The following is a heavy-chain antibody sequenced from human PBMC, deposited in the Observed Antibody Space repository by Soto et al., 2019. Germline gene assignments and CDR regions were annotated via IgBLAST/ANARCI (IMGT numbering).Heavy chain of an antibody. CDR1: GFTVSSNY. CDR2: IYSGGST. V-gene: IGHV3-66*01. J-gene: IGHJ5*02. D-gene: IGHD2-15*01. CDR3: ARERVVVVVATTYNWFDH. Sequence: EVHLVESGGGLVQPGGSLRLSCAASGFTVSSNYMSWVRQAPGKGLEWVSVIYSGGSTYYADSVQGRFTISRDNSKNTLYLQMNSLRAEDTAVYYCARERVVVVVATTYNWFDHWGQGTLVTVSS.